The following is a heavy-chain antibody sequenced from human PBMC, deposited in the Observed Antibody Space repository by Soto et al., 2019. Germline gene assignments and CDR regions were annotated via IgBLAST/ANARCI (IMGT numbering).Heavy chain of an antibody. V-gene: IGHV3-23*01. J-gene: IGHJ5*02. CDR1: GFGFSTHA. CDR3: AKGFDYGDTKHIDP. CDR2: ITNTGLTT. D-gene: IGHD4-17*01. Sequence: GSLRLSCAASGFGFSTHALTWVRQAPGKGLEWLSSITNTGLTTHYADSVKGRFTISRENSRNTLHLQMNNLRVDDTAIYYCAKGFDYGDTKHIDPWGQETLVTVS.